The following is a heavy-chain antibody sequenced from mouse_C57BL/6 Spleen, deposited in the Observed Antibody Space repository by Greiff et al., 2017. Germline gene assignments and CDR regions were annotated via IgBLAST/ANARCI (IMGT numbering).Heavy chain of an antibody. CDR3: ARQGYGNYFDY. V-gene: IGHV1-61*01. D-gene: IGHD2-10*02. CDR2: IYPSDSET. J-gene: IGHJ2*01. CDR1: GYTFTSYW. Sequence: QVQLQQPGAELVRPGSSVKLSCKASGYTFTSYWMDWVKQRPGQGLEWIGNIYPSDSETHYNQKFKDKATLTVDKSSSTAYMQLSSLTSEDSAVYYCARQGYGNYFDYWGQGTTLTVSS.